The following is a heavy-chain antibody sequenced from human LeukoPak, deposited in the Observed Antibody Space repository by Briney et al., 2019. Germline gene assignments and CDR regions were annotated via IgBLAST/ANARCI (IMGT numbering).Heavy chain of an antibody. J-gene: IGHJ4*02. V-gene: IGHV3-30-3*01. D-gene: IGHD3-16*02. CDR1: GFTFDDYA. CDR2: ISYDGSNK. CDR3: ARDPRIMITFGGVIVPCYFDY. Sequence: PGGSLRLSCAASGFTFDDYAMSWVRQAPGKGLEWVAVISYDGSNKYYADSVKGRFTISRDNSKNTLYLQMNSLRAEDTAVYYCARDPRIMITFGGVIVPCYFDYWGQGTLVTVSS.